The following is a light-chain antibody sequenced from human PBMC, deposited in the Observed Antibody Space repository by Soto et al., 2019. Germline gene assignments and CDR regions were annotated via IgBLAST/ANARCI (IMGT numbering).Light chain of an antibody. J-gene: IGLJ2*01. CDR3: AAWDDGLNGVV. CDR1: SSNIGSKT. CDR2: SNN. Sequence: QSVLTQPPSASGTPGQRVTISCSGSSSNIGSKTVNWYQQLPGTAPKLLIYSNNQRPSGVPDRFSGSKSGTLASLAISGLQSEDEADYYCAAWDDGLNGVVFGGGTKLTVL. V-gene: IGLV1-44*01.